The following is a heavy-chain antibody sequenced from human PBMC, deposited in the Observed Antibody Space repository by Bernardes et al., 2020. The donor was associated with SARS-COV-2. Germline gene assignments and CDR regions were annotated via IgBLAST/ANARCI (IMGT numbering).Heavy chain of an antibody. D-gene: IGHD2-2*01. CDR1: GGSISSYY. Sequence: SETLSLTCTVSGGSISSYYWSWIRQPPGKGLEWIGYVRYRGSTSYNPSLKSRVSISVDTAKNQVSLYLTSVTAADTAFYFCARHYWSTSSSCYYFDQWGNGNLVSVSS. CDR3: ARHYWSTSSSCYYFDQ. CDR2: VRYRGST. V-gene: IGHV4-59*08. J-gene: IGHJ4*01.